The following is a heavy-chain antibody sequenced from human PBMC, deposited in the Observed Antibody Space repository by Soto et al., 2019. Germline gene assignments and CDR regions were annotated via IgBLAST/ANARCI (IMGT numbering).Heavy chain of an antibody. Sequence: EMQLVESGGGLVQPGGSLRLTCAASDFTFRSFDFHWVRQATGKGLEWVATIGTIGDTYYPVSVKGRFTVSRENANSSVSLQMDSLRVGDTAVYFCVSGQEVGAHFFDSWGQGTPVTVSS. J-gene: IGHJ4*02. D-gene: IGHD2-15*01. CDR2: IGTIGDT. V-gene: IGHV3-13*01. CDR3: VSGQEVGAHFFDS. CDR1: DFTFRSFD.